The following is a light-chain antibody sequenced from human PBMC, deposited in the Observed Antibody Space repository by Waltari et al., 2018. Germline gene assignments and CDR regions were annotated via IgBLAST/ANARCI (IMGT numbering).Light chain of an antibody. V-gene: IGKV3-20*01. J-gene: IGKJ1*01. Sequence: EIVLTQSPGTLSLSPGERATLSCRASQSISVYLAWYQQKAGQPPRLLIYEASSRATGIPDRFSGSGSGTDFSLTISRLEPEDFAVYYCQKYGTLPATFGQGTKVEIK. CDR2: EAS. CDR3: QKYGTLPAT. CDR1: QSISVY.